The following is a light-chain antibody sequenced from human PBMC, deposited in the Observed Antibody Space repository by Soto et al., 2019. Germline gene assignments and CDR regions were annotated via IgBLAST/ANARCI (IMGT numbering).Light chain of an antibody. V-gene: IGKV3-11*01. CDR1: QSVSRY. CDR3: QHRTNWPPIHT. CDR2: DIS. Sequence: DIVLTQSPATLSLSPGERATLSCRASQSVSRYLAWYQQKPGQAPRLLIYDISNSATGVPARFGGSGSATDFTLTISSLESEDFAVYYCQHRTNWPPIHTFGLGPKWISN. J-gene: IGKJ3*01.